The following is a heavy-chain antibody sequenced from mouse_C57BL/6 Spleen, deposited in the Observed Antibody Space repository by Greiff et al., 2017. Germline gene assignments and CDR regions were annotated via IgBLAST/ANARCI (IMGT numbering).Heavy chain of an antibody. J-gene: IGHJ4*01. CDR3: ARSSYGNYELYAMDY. Sequence: VQLQQSGPELVKPGASVKISCKASGYSFTGYYMNWVKQSPEKSLEWIGEINPSTGGTTYNQKFKAKATLTVDKSSSTAYMQLKSLTSEDSAVYYCARSSYGNYELYAMDYWGQGTSVTVSS. CDR1: GYSFTGYY. D-gene: IGHD2-1*01. V-gene: IGHV1-42*01. CDR2: INPSTGGT.